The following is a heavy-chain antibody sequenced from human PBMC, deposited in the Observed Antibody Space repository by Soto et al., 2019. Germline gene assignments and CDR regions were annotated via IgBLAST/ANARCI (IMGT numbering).Heavy chain of an antibody. J-gene: IGHJ6*02. V-gene: IGHV4-31*03. CDR3: ARVFGFGGMDV. CDR1: GGSISSGGYY. CDR2: IYYSGST. D-gene: IGHD3-10*01. Sequence: QVQLQESGPGLVKPSQTLSLTCTVSGGSISSGGYYWSWIRQHPGKGLEWIGYIYYSGSTYYNPSYKSRVTISLDTSKHQCSLKLRSVTAADTAVYYCARVFGFGGMDVWGQGTTVTVSS.